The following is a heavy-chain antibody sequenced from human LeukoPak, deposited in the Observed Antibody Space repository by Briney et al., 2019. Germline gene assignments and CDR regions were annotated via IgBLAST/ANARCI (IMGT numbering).Heavy chain of an antibody. J-gene: IGHJ4*02. CDR1: GYTFSGHY. CDR3: ARLGYYGSDPFDY. V-gene: IGHV1-2*02. D-gene: IGHD3-10*01. CDR2: INPNSGGT. Sequence: ASVKVSCKASGYTFSGHYMHWVRQAPGHGLEWMGWINPNSGGTNYAQKFQGRVTMTRDTSISTACMELSRLRSDDTAVYYCARLGYYGSDPFDYWGQGTLVTVSS.